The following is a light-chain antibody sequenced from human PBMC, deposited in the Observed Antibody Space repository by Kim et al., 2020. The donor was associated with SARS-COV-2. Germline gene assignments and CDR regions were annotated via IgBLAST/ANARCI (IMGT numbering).Light chain of an antibody. CDR2: DAS. Sequence: LSPGERATLSCRASQSVSSYLAWYQQKPGQAPRLLIYDASNRAPGIPARFSGSGSGTDFTLTISSLEPEDFAVYYCQQRSNWRGTFGQGTKVDIK. J-gene: IGKJ1*01. V-gene: IGKV3-11*01. CDR1: QSVSSY. CDR3: QQRSNWRGT.